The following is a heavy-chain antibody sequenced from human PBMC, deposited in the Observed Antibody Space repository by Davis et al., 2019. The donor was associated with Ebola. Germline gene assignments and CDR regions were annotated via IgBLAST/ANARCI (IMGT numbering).Heavy chain of an antibody. V-gene: IGHV3-73*01. D-gene: IGHD6-13*01. Sequence: GESLKISCAASGFTFSGSAMHWVRQASGKGLEWVGRIRSKANSYATAYAASVKGRFTISRDDSKNTAYLQMNSLRAEDTAVYYCAREWGGIAAAGNDYWGQGTLVIVSS. CDR3: AREWGGIAAAGNDY. CDR1: GFTFSGSA. J-gene: IGHJ4*02. CDR2: IRSKANSYAT.